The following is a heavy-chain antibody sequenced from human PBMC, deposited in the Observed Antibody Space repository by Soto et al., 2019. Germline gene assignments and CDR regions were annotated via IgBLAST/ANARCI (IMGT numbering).Heavy chain of an antibody. CDR2: ISGSSGST. CDR3: AKDIAVANSPDY. V-gene: IGHV3-23*01. D-gene: IGHD6-19*01. J-gene: IGHJ4*02. Sequence: PGGSLRLSCAASGFTFSSYAMSWVRQAPGKGLEWVSAISGSSGSTYYADSVKGRFTISRDNSKNTMYLQMNSLRAEDTAVYYCAKDIAVANSPDYWGQGTLVTVSS. CDR1: GFTFSSYA.